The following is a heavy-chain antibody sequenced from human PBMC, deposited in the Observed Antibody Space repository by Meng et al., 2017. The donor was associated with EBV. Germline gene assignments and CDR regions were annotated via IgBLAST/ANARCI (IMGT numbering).Heavy chain of an antibody. CDR1: GGSVNNESYY. J-gene: IGHJ5*02. D-gene: IGHD4-11*01. V-gene: IGHV4-61*01. Sequence: QVQLQESGPGLVKPSGTLSLTCTVSGGSVNNESYYWGWIRQPPGKRLEYIGYIYYTGSTNYNSSLKSRVTISLDKSKNQFSLKLTSLTAADTAIYYCARGDYTNYPRWFDPWGQGTLVTVSS. CDR3: ARGDYTNYPRWFDP. CDR2: IYYTGST.